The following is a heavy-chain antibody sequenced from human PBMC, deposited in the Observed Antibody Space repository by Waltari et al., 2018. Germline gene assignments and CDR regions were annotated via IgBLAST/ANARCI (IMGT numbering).Heavy chain of an antibody. J-gene: IGHJ5*02. CDR3: ARDPSIPRYGRGPNWFDP. D-gene: IGHD3-10*02. Sequence: QVQLVQSGAEVKKPGASVKVSCKASGYTFTSYAMHWVRQAPGQRLEWMGWINAGNGNTKYSQKFQGRVTITRDTSASTAYMELSSLRSEDTAVYYCARDPSIPRYGRGPNWFDPWGQGTLVIVSS. CDR2: INAGNGNT. CDR1: GYTFTSYA. V-gene: IGHV1-3*01.